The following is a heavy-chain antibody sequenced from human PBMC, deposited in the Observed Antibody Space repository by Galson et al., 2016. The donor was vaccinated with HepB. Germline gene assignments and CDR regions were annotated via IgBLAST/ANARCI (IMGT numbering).Heavy chain of an antibody. CDR2: IKSKLDGETI. V-gene: IGHV3-15*07. J-gene: IGHJ4*02. Sequence: SLRLSCATSGFFFNNAWMHWVRQAPGKGLEWVGRIKSKLDGETIDYAAPVAGRFTISRDDSRTALYLHMNSLKIEDTAVYFCATDQGGYASGSQSFDYWGQGTLVTVSS. CDR1: GFFFNNAW. CDR3: ATDQGGYASGSQSFDY. D-gene: IGHD5-18*01.